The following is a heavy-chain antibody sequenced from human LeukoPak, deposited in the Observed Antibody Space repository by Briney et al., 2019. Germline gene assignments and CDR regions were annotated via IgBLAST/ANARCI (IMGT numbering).Heavy chain of an antibody. Sequence: PGRSLRLSCAASGFTFSSSGMHWFRQAPGKGLEWVSAISGSGGSIDYADSVKGRFFISRDNFKNTLYLQMNSLRAEDTAVYYCAKPPYGSGSDYNILSFDYWGQGTLVTVSS. J-gene: IGHJ4*02. CDR1: GFTFSSSG. CDR3: AKPPYGSGSDYNILSFDY. CDR2: ISGSGGSI. D-gene: IGHD3-10*01. V-gene: IGHV3-23*01.